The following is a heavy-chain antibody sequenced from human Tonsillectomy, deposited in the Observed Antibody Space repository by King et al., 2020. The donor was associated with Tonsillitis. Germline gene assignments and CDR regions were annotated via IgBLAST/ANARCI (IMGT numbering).Heavy chain of an antibody. J-gene: IGHJ6*02. CDR1: GFSFSSYA. Sequence: VQLVESGGVLVQPGGSLRLSCAASGFSFSSYAMSWVRQAPGKGLQWVSAISGSGARTYYADSVKGRFTISRDNSKNTVNVQMNSLRAEDTAVYYCAKDWDYETSGNYHYGLDVWGQGTTVTVSS. CDR2: ISGSGART. CDR3: AKDWDYETSGNYHYGLDV. D-gene: IGHD3-22*01. V-gene: IGHV3-23*04.